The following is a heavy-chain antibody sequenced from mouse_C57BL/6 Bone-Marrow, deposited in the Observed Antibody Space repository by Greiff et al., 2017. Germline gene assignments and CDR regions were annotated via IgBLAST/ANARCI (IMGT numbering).Heavy chain of an antibody. CDR2: IRSKSNNYAT. CDR1: GFSFNTYA. D-gene: IGHD2-4*01. J-gene: IGHJ3*01. Sequence: GGGLVQPKGSLKLSCAASGFSFNTYAMNWVRQAPGKGLEWVARIRSKSNNYATYYADSVKDRFTISRDDSESMLYLQMNNLKTEDTAMYYCVMYDYDPFAYWGQGTLVTVSA. V-gene: IGHV10-1*01. CDR3: VMYDYDPFAY.